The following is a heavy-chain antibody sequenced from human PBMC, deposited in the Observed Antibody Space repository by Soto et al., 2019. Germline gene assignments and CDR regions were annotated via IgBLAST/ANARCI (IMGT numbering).Heavy chain of an antibody. Sequence: EVQLLESGGGLVQPGGSLRLSCAASGFTFSSYAMSWVRQAPGKGLEWVSAISGSGGSSYYADSVKGRFTISRDNSKNTLYLQMNSLRAEDTAVYYCAKDNDSSWYVTYFDYWGQGTLVTVSS. CDR1: GFTFSSYA. V-gene: IGHV3-23*01. D-gene: IGHD6-13*01. CDR2: ISGSGGSS. J-gene: IGHJ4*02. CDR3: AKDNDSSWYVTYFDY.